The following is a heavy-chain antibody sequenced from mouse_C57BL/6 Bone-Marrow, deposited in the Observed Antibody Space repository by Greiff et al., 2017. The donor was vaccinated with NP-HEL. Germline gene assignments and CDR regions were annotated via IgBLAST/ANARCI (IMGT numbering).Heavy chain of an antibody. CDR1: GYTFTSYG. CDR3: ARVYYAMDY. V-gene: IGHV1-81*01. J-gene: IGHJ4*01. Sequence: QVQLQQSGAELARPGASVKLSCKASGYTFTSYGISWVKQRTGQGLEWIGEIYPRSGNTYYNEKFKGKAALTADKSSSTAYMELRSLTSEDSAVYFCARVYYAMDYWGQGTSVTVSS. CDR2: IYPRSGNT.